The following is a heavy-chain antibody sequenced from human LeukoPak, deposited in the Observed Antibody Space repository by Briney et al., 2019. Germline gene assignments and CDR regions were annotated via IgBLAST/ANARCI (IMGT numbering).Heavy chain of an antibody. D-gene: IGHD5-18*01. CDR2: ISSSHTYI. CDR1: GFTFSSDS. J-gene: IGHJ4*02. Sequence: GGSLRLSCAVSGFTFSSDSMNWVRQAPGKGLEWVSSISSSHTYIYYADSVKGRFTISRDNAQNSLYLQMNNLRAEDTAVYYCARDRDVDTTLDYWGQGTLVTVSS. V-gene: IGHV3-21*01. CDR3: ARDRDVDTTLDY.